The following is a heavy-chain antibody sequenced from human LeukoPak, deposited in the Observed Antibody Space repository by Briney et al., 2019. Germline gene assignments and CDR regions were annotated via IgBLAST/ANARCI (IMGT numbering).Heavy chain of an antibody. CDR3: ARDEIYDYTFYGMDV. CDR1: GFTFSDYY. CDR2: ISSSGSTI. D-gene: IGHD2/OR15-2a*01. J-gene: IGHJ6*02. V-gene: IGHV3-11*01. Sequence: GGSLRLSCAASGFTFSDYYMSWIRQAPGKGLEWVSYISSSGSTIYYADSVKGRLTISRDNAKNSLYLQMNSLRAEDTAVCYCARDEIYDYTFYGMDVWGQGTTVTVSS.